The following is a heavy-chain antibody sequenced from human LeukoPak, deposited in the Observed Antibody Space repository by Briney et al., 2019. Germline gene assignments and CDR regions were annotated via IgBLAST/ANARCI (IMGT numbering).Heavy chain of an antibody. CDR2: IYYSGST. CDR3: ARGGYSGWAEFDY. Sequence: PSETLSLTCTVSGGSISSYYWSWIRQPPGKGLEWIGYIYYSGSTNYNPSLKSRVTISVDTPKNQFSLKLSSVTAADTAVYYCARGGYSGWAEFDYWGQGTLVTVSS. V-gene: IGHV4-59*01. J-gene: IGHJ4*02. CDR1: GGSISSYY. D-gene: IGHD6-19*01.